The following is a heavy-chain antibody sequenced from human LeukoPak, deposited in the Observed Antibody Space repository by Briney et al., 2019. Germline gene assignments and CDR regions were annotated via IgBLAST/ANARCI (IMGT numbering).Heavy chain of an antibody. CDR3: ATGYGSGTLRDRYYYMDV. D-gene: IGHD3-10*01. CDR1: GGSITSSSYY. CDR2: IHYSGST. Sequence: SETLSLTCTVSGGSITSSSYYWGWIRQPPGKGLEWIGYIHYSGSTNYNPSLKSRVTISVDTSKKQLSLKLSSVTAADTAVYYCATGYGSGTLRDRYYYMDVWGKGTTVTVSS. J-gene: IGHJ6*03. V-gene: IGHV4-61*05.